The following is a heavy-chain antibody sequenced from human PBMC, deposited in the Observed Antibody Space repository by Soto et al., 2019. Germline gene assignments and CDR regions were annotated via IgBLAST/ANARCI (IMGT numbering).Heavy chain of an antibody. V-gene: IGHV1-2*04. J-gene: IGHJ4*02. Sequence: ASVKVSCKASGYIFTGYYMHWLRQAPGQGLEWMGWINPNSGGTNYAQKFQGWVTMTRDKSINTAYMELSRLKSDDTAIYYCARVFSNWNYDFDYWGQGTLVTVSS. CDR1: GYIFTGYY. CDR3: ARVFSNWNYDFDY. CDR2: INPNSGGT. D-gene: IGHD1-7*01.